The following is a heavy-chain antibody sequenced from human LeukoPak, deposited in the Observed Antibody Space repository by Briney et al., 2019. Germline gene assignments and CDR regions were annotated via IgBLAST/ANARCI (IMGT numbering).Heavy chain of an antibody. CDR3: ARLRWQLVGPYFDY. V-gene: IGHV4-59*01. CDR1: GDSISTYY. J-gene: IGHJ4*02. CDR2: IYSSGNT. D-gene: IGHD1-26*01. Sequence: SETLSLTCSFSGDSISTYYWSWIRQSPGKGLEWIGHIYSSGNTAYNSSLKSRVTISVDTSKSQFSLRLSSVTATDTAVYYCARLRWQLVGPYFDYWGQGILVTVSS.